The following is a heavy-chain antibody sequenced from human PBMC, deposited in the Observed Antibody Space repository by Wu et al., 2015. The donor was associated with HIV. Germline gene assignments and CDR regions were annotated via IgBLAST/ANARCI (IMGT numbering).Heavy chain of an antibody. D-gene: IGHD5-12*01. V-gene: IGHV1-69*12. CDR1: GGTFSSYA. CDR3: ARGYSGYDQRGYYYYMDV. Sequence: QVQLVQSGAEVKKPGSSVKVSCKASGGTFSSYAISWVRQAPGQGLEWMGGIIPIFGTANYAQKFQGRVTITADESTSTAYMELSSLRSEDTAVYYCARGYSGYDQRGYYYYMDVWGKGTTVTVSS. J-gene: IGHJ6*03. CDR2: IIPIFGTA.